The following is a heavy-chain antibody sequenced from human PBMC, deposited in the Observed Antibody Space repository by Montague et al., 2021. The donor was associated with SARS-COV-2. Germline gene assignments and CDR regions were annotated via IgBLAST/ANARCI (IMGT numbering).Heavy chain of an antibody. CDR1: ADSIRSTYY. J-gene: IGHJ4*02. CDR3: ARGQQLDFDY. CDR2: INISGGT. Sequence: SETLSLTCSVSADSIRSTYYWSWFRRPAGKRLEWIGGINISGGTTYNHSLKSRVTMSIDKSKNQFSLKWNTLTAADTAVYYCARGQQLDFDYWGLGTLVTVSS. D-gene: IGHD6-13*01. V-gene: IGHV4-4*07.